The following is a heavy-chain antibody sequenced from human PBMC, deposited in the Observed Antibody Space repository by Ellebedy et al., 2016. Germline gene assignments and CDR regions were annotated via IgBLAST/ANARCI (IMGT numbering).Heavy chain of an antibody. Sequence: SETLSLTCAVSGGSISTGNWYNWVRQSPGKGLEWIGEIDHSGTTNYNPSLESRATISVDQSQHHFSLKLNSVSAADTAVYYCARASVDGSAYQYYFDLWGQGSLVTVSS. CDR3: ARASVDGSAYQYYFDL. V-gene: IGHV4-4*02. J-gene: IGHJ4*02. CDR2: IDHSGTT. CDR1: GGSISTGNW. D-gene: IGHD2-15*01.